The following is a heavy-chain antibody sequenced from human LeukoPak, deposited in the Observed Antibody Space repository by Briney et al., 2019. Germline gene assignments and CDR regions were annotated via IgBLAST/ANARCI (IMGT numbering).Heavy chain of an antibody. J-gene: IGHJ3*02. CDR3: ARDGSGWADDAFDI. D-gene: IGHD6-19*01. V-gene: IGHV4-59*01. CDR2: IYYSGST. CDR1: GGSISSYY. Sequence: SETLSLTCTVSGGSISSYYWSWIRQPPGKGLEWIGYIYYSGSTYYNPSLKSRVTISVDTSKNQFSLKLSSVTAADTAVYYCARDGSGWADDAFDIWGQGTMVTVSS.